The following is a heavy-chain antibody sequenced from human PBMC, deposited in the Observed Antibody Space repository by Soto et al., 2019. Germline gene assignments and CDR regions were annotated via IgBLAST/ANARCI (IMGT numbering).Heavy chain of an antibody. CDR1: GGSISSYY. Sequence: QVQLQESGPGLVKPSETLSLTCTVSGGSISSYYWSWIRQPPGKGLEWIGYIYYSGSTNYNPSLKSRVTISVDTSKNQFSLKLSSVTAADTAVYYCARHNIVVVPAATTNDSKYYYYMDVWGKGTTVTVSS. CDR3: ARHNIVVVPAATTNDSKYYYYMDV. V-gene: IGHV4-59*01. D-gene: IGHD2-2*01. CDR2: IYYSGST. J-gene: IGHJ6*03.